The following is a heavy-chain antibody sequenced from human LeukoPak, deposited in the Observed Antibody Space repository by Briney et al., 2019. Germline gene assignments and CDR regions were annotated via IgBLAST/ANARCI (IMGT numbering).Heavy chain of an antibody. CDR1: GFTFTTYW. J-gene: IGHJ4*02. CDR2: INRDASEK. D-gene: IGHD2-8*02. Sequence: HPGESLRLSCAASGFTFTTYWMTWVRQAPGKGLEWVANINRDASEKYYADSVKGRFTISRDNAKSSLFLQMTSLRADDTAVYYCARDDPVVYATYDHWGQGTLVTVSS. CDR3: ARDDPVVYATYDH. V-gene: IGHV3-7*01.